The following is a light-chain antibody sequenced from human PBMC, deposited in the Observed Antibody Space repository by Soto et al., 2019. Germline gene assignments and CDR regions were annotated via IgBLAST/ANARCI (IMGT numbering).Light chain of an antibody. J-gene: IGLJ3*02. CDR3: AAWDDSLNGWV. CDR2: STH. Sequence: QSVLTQPPSASGTPGQRVTISCSGSNSNIGTYTVNWFRQVPGTAPSLLIFSTHPRPSGVPDRFSGSKSDTSASLAISGLQSEDEADYYCAAWDDSLNGWVFGGGTKLTVL. V-gene: IGLV1-44*01. CDR1: NSNIGTYT.